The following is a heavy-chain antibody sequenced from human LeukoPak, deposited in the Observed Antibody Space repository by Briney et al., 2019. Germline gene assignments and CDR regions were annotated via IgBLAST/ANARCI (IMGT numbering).Heavy chain of an antibody. D-gene: IGHD5-18*01. CDR3: ARDDAYSYGYYEDYYYVMDV. Sequence: SVKVSCKASGYTFTSYAISWVRQAPGQGLEWMGWISVYNGNTNYAQNLQGRVTMTTDTSTSTAYMELRSLRSDDTAVYYCARDDAYSYGYYEDYYYVMDVWGQGTTVTVSS. CDR1: GYTFTSYA. CDR2: ISVYNGNT. J-gene: IGHJ6*02. V-gene: IGHV1-18*01.